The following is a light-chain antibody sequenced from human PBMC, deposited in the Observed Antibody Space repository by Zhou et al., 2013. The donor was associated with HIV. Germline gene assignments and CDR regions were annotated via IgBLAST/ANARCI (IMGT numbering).Light chain of an antibody. CDR3: MQALQTPLT. J-gene: IGKJ4*01. CDR1: QSLVHSDGNTY. Sequence: DVVMTQSPLSLPVTLGQPASISCRSSQSLVHSDGNTYLNWFQQRPGQSPRRLIYKVSNRDSGVPDRFSGSGSGTDFTLKISRVEAEDVGVYYCMQALQTPLTFGGGTRGGDQT. CDR2: KVS. V-gene: IGKV2-30*02.